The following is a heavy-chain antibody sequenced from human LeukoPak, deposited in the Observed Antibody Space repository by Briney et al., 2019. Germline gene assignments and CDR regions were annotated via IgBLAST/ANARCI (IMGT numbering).Heavy chain of an antibody. D-gene: IGHD1-26*01. CDR3: ARGGGSYSYYFDY. CDR1: GGSFSGYY. Sequence: SETLSLTCAVYGGSFSGYYWSWIRQPPGKGLEWIGEINHSGSTNYNPSLKSRVTISVDTSKNQFSLKLSSVTAADTAVYYCARGGGSYSYYFDYWGQGTLVTVS. J-gene: IGHJ4*02. CDR2: INHSGST. V-gene: IGHV4-34*01.